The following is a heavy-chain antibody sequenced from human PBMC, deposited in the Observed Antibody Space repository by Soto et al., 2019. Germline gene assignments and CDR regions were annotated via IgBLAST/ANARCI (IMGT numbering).Heavy chain of an antibody. J-gene: IGHJ6*02. CDR2: ITHSGST. V-gene: IGHV4-34*01. CDR1: GGSFSGYY. CDR3: ARGPYGSGAYYYYYGMDV. Sequence: QVQLQPWGAGLLKPSETLSLTCAVYGGSFSGYYWSWIRQPPGKGLEWIGEITHSGSTNYNPSFKSRVTISVDTYENQFSLKLRSVTAADTAVYYCARGPYGSGAYYYYYGMDVWGQGTTVTVSS. D-gene: IGHD3-10*01.